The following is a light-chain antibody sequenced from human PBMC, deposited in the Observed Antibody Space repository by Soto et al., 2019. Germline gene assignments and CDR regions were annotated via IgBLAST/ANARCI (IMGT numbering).Light chain of an antibody. CDR1: QSLLHSNGNNH. CDR3: LQAAQRPLT. V-gene: IGKV2-28*01. Sequence: DIVLTQSPLSLPVTPGEPASISCRSSQSLLHSNGNNHVDWYLQRPGQSPQLLLYLASSRASGGPDRFGCSVSGTEFSLESSRVAAEDVGVYCCLQAAQRPLTFGQGTRLEIK. J-gene: IGKJ5*01. CDR2: LAS.